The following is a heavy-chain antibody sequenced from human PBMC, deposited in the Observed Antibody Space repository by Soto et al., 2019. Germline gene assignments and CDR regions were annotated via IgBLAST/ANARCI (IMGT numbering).Heavy chain of an antibody. Sequence: SVKGSCKASGGTFSSYAISWVRQAPGQGLEWMGGIIPIFGTANYAQKFQGRVTITADESTSTAYMELSSLRSEDTAVYYCASPRRGYSGYDFWFDPWGQGTLVPVSS. CDR1: GGTFSSYA. CDR3: ASPRRGYSGYDFWFDP. J-gene: IGHJ5*02. D-gene: IGHD5-12*01. V-gene: IGHV1-69*13. CDR2: IIPIFGTA.